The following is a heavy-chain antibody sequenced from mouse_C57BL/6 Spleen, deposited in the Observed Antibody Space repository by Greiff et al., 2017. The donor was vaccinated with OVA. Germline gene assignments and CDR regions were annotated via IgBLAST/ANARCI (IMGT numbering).Heavy chain of an antibody. V-gene: IGHV14-2*01. D-gene: IGHD1-1*01. CDR2: IAPEDGET. Sequence: VQLQQSGAELVKPGASVKLSCTASGFNIKDYYMHWVKQRTEQGLEWIGRIAPEDGETKYAPNLQGKATITADTSSNTAYLQLSSLTSEDTAVYYCAGGGYYGSKGYFDVWGTGTTVTVSS. CDR1: GFNIKDYY. J-gene: IGHJ1*03. CDR3: AGGGYYGSKGYFDV.